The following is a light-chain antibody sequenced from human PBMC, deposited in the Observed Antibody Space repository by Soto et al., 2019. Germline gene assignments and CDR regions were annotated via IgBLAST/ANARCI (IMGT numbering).Light chain of an antibody. V-gene: IGKV1-5*01. J-gene: IGKJ1*01. CDR2: EAS. CDR1: QSISSW. Sequence: DIQMTQAPSTLSASVGDSVTLTCRASQSISSWLDWYQQKPGKAPKLLIYEASSLESGVPSRFSGSGAGTEFTLTITSLQPDDFATYYCQQYNSDPWTCGQGTKVDIK. CDR3: QQYNSDPWT.